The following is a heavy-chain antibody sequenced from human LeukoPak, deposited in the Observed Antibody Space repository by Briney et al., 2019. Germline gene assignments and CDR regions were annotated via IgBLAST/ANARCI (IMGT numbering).Heavy chain of an antibody. CDR1: GYSFTSYW. J-gene: IGHJ3*02. V-gene: IGHV5-51*01. Sequence: GESLKISCKGSGYSFTSYWIGWVRQMPGKGLEWMGIIFPGDSDTRYSPSFQGQVTISADNSISTAYLQWSSLQASDTAMYYCARVPPRGKGASDIWGQRTMVTVSS. CDR2: IFPGDSDT. CDR3: ARVPPRGKGASDI.